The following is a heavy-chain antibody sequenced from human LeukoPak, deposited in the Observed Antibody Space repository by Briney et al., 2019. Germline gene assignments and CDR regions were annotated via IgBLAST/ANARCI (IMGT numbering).Heavy chain of an antibody. D-gene: IGHD3-9*01. CDR2: ISSGSSTI. CDR3: ARVAHFDRGMDV. J-gene: IGHJ6*02. V-gene: IGHV3-48*04. Sequence: GGSLRLSCAASGFSFGSYGIHWVRQAPGKGLDWLSYISSGSSTIYYAGSVKGRFTISRDNTKKTLYLEMNSLRAEDTAVYFCARVAHFDRGMDVWGQGTTVTVSS. CDR1: GFSFGSYG.